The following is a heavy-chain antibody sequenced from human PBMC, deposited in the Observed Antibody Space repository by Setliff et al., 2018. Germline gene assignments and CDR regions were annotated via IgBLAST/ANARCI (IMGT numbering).Heavy chain of an antibody. CDR1: GYTFTSYA. D-gene: IGHD3-10*01. CDR2: IIPILGIA. Sequence: SVKVSCKASGYTFTSYAISWVRQAPGQGLEWMGGIIPILGIANYAQKFQGRVTITADESTSTAYMELSSLRSEDTAVYYCARDLPRGGYYYYGMDVWGQGTTVTVSS. V-gene: IGHV1-69*10. J-gene: IGHJ6*02. CDR3: ARDLPRGGYYYYGMDV.